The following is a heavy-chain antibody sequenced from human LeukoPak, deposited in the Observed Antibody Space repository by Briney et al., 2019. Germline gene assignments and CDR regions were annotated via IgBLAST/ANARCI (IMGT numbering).Heavy chain of an antibody. CDR3: ARDVPNFDCSGGSCYLNWFDP. D-gene: IGHD2-15*01. Sequence: SVKVSCKASRGTFSSYAISWVRQAPGQGLEWMGRIIPIFGTANYAQKFQGRVTLTTDESTTTAHTDLRSLRSDDPAVYYCARDVPNFDCSGGSCYLNWFDPWGQGTLVTVSS. CDR1: RGTFSSYA. J-gene: IGHJ5*02. CDR2: IIPIFGTA. V-gene: IGHV1-69*05.